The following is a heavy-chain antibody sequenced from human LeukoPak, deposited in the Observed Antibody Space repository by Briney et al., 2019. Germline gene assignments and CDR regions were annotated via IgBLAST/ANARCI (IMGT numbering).Heavy chain of an antibody. V-gene: IGHV3-74*01. Sequence: GGSLRLSCAASGFTFSSYWMHWVRQAPGKGLVWVSRINSDGSSTSYADSVKGRVTISRDSAKNTVYLQMNSLRAEDTAVYYCGRVWGDHWYFDLWGRGTLVTVSS. D-gene: IGHD3-16*01. J-gene: IGHJ2*01. CDR2: INSDGSST. CDR3: GRVWGDHWYFDL. CDR1: GFTFSSYW.